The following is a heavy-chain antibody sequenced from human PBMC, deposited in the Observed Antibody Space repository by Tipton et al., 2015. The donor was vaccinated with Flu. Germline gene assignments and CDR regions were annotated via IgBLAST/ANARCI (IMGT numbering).Heavy chain of an antibody. J-gene: IGHJ6*02. CDR3: ARVRDGYNMGSNGMDV. CDR2: IVPMFGTV. V-gene: IGHV1-69*01. CDR1: GDTSGNYL. D-gene: IGHD5-24*01. Sequence: QLVQSGAEAKKPGSSVKVSCKASGDTSGNYLITWVRQAPGQGLEWMGGIVPMFGTVNFAQKFQGRFTITADESTSTAYMELSSLRSEDTAVYYCARVRDGYNMGSNGMDVWGQGTKVTVSS.